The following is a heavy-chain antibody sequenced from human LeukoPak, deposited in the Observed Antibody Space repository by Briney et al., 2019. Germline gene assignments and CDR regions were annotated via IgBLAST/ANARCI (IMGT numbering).Heavy chain of an antibody. CDR2: IIPILGIA. CDR1: GGTFSSYA. Sequence: ASVKVSCKASGGTFSSYAISWVRQAPGQGLEWMGRIIPILGIANYAQKFQGRVTITADKSTSTAYMELSSLRSEDTAVYYCAHSVALYYYYYYGMDVWGQGTTVTVSS. V-gene: IGHV1-69*04. D-gene: IGHD2-15*01. J-gene: IGHJ6*02. CDR3: AHSVALYYYYYYGMDV.